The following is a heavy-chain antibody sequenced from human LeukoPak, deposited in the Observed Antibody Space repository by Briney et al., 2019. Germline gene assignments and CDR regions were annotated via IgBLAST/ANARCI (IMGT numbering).Heavy chain of an antibody. D-gene: IGHD3-22*01. CDR1: GFTVSSNY. J-gene: IGHJ3*02. CDR3: ARGSSPKPSYSYDSGVTGAFDI. CDR2: IYSGGST. V-gene: IGHV3-53*01. Sequence: GGSLRLSCAASGFTVSSNYMSWVRQAPGKGLEWVSVIYSGGSTYYADSVKGRFTISRDNARNSLYLQMNSLRVEDTAVYYCARGSSPKPSYSYDSGVTGAFDIWGHGTVVTVSS.